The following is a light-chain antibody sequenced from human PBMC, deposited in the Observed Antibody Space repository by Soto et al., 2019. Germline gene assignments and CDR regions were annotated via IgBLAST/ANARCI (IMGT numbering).Light chain of an antibody. V-gene: IGKV3-15*01. J-gene: IGKJ4*01. CDR3: QQYNRWPLT. Sequence: EIVMTQSPATLSVSPGERATLSCRASQSVYSNLAWYQHKPGQAPNLLIYAASTRATGIPARFSGSGSGTEFTLTISSLQSEDFAVYYCQQYNRWPLTFGRGTNVEIK. CDR2: AAS. CDR1: QSVYSN.